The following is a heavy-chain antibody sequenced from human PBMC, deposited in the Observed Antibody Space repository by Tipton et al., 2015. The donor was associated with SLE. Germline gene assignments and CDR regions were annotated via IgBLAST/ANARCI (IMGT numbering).Heavy chain of an antibody. V-gene: IGHV4-4*02. CDR1: GGSISSSNW. CDR2: IYHSGST. Sequence: SLRLSCAVSGGSISSSNWWSWVRQPPGKGLEWIGEIYHSGSTNYNPSLKSRVTISVDTSKNQFSLKLSSVTAADTAVYYCARHISPLGAFDIWGQGTMVTVSS. D-gene: IGHD2-21*01. CDR3: ARHISPLGAFDI. J-gene: IGHJ3*02.